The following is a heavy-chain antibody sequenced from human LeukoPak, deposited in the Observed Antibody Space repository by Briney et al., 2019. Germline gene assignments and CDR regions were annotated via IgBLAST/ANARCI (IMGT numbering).Heavy chain of an antibody. V-gene: IGHV4-59*01. CDR1: GVSISSYY. CDR3: AYIAGLRFDY. D-gene: IGHD2-21*01. CDR2: IYYSGST. J-gene: IGHJ4*02. Sequence: PSETLSLTCTVSGVSISSYYWSWIRQPPGKGLEWIGYIYYSGSTNHNPSLKSRVTMSIDTSKSQFSLELDSVTTADTAVYYCAYIAGLRFDYWGRGVRVTVSS.